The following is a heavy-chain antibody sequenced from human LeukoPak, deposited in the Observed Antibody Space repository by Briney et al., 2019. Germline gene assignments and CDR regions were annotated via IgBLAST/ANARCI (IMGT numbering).Heavy chain of an antibody. V-gene: IGHV1-18*01. J-gene: IGHJ4*02. Sequence: GASVKVSCKASGYTFTSYGISWVRQAPGQGLEWMGWISAYNGNTNYAQKLQGRVTMTTDTSTSIAYMELRSLRSDDTAVYYCARAIAVAGAGFLGYWGQGTLVTVSS. CDR1: GYTFTSYG. CDR3: ARAIAVAGAGFLGY. CDR2: ISAYNGNT. D-gene: IGHD6-19*01.